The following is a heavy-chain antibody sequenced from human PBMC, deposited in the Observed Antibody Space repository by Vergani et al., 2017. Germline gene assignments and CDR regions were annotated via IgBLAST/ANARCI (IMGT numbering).Heavy chain of an antibody. D-gene: IGHD3-3*01. CDR3: AKDQFPSSDFDFWSGYLWKSPDY. Sequence: EVQLLESGGNLIQPGGSLRLSCGASGFTFSSYAMTWVRLAPGKGLQWVSAISGSGGNTFYTDSVKGRFTISRDNSKTTLYLQMNSLSPEDTAVYYCAKDQFPSSDFDFWSGYLWKSPDYWGQGTLVTVSS. J-gene: IGHJ4*02. CDR2: ISGSGGNT. V-gene: IGHV3-23*01. CDR1: GFTFSSYA.